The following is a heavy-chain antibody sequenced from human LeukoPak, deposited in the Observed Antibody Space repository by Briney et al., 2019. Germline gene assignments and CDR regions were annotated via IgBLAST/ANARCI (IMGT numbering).Heavy chain of an antibody. J-gene: IGHJ6*03. CDR1: GGSISSYY. Sequence: SETLSLTCTVSGGSISSYYWSWIRQPPGKGLEWIGYIYTSGSTNYNPSLKSRVTISVDTSKNQFSLKLSSVTAADTAVYYCARGAYYYYYMDVWGKGTTVTVSS. V-gene: IGHV4-4*09. CDR2: IYTSGST. CDR3: ARGAYYYYYMDV. D-gene: IGHD4/OR15-4a*01.